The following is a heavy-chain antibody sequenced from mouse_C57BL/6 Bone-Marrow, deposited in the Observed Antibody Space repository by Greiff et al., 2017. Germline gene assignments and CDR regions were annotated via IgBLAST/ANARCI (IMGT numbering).Heavy chain of an antibody. CDR2: IDPSDSYT. Sequence: VQLQQPGAELVRPGTSVKLSCKASGYTFTSYWMHWVKQRPGQGLEWIGVIDPSDSYTNYNQKFKGKATLTVYTSSSTAYMQLSSLTSEDSAVYYCARVITTVVANWYFDVGGTGTTVTVSS. CDR1: GYTFTSYW. CDR3: ARVITTVVANWYFDV. J-gene: IGHJ1*03. D-gene: IGHD1-1*01. V-gene: IGHV1-59*01.